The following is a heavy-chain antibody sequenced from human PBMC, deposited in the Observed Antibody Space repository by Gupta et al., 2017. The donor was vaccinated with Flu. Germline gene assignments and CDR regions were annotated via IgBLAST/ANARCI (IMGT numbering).Heavy chain of an antibody. CDR2: IIPIFGTA. CDR1: GGTFGSYA. Sequence: QVQLVQSGAEGTKPGSSVKVSCKASGGTFGSYAISRERQAPGQGREWMGGIIPIFGTANYAQKFQGRVTITADKSTSTAYMELSSLRSEDTAVYYCARATDDYGDYERLWTNWFDPWGQGTLVTVSS. D-gene: IGHD4-17*01. CDR3: ARATDDYGDYERLWTNWFDP. J-gene: IGHJ5*02. V-gene: IGHV1-69*06.